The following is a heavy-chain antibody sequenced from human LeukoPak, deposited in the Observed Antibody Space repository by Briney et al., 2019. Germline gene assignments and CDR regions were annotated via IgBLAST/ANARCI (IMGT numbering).Heavy chain of an antibody. Sequence: GGSLRLSCAASEFTFSNYAMSWVRQAPGKGLEWVSGISGTGANKFYADSVKGRFTISRDNSKKTLHLQMNSLRAEDTAVYYCAKFYSGWYSEKYYFDSWGQGTLVTVSS. J-gene: IGHJ4*02. CDR3: AKFYSGWYSEKYYFDS. CDR1: EFTFSNYA. CDR2: ISGTGANK. V-gene: IGHV3-23*01. D-gene: IGHD6-19*01.